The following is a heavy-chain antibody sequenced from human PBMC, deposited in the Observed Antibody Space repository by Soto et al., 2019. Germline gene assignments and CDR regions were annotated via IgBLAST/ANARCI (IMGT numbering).Heavy chain of an antibody. CDR1: GASMNSYH. J-gene: IGHJ5*02. CDR2: IHSSGST. V-gene: IGHV4-4*07. D-gene: IGHD6-13*01. Sequence: SETLSLTCTVSGASMNSYHWSWIRQPAGKGLEWIGHIHSSGSTNYNPSLKSRVTMSVDTSKNQFPLRLMSLTAADTAVYYCARDQGVAAAGINWLDPWGQGSLVTVSS. CDR3: ARDQGVAAAGINWLDP.